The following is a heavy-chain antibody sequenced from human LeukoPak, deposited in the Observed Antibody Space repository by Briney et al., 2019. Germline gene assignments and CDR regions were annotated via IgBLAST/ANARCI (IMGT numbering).Heavy chain of an antibody. CDR3: AREVPIVRGLRWDY. CDR1: GDSISSYY. D-gene: IGHD3-10*01. J-gene: IGHJ4*02. V-gene: IGHV4-59*01. CDR2: IYYSGST. Sequence: SETLSLTCTVSGDSISSYYWNWVRQPPGKGLEWIGYIYYSGSTNCNPSLKSRVTISIDTSKNQFSLKLRSVTAADTAVYYCAREVPIVRGLRWDYWGQGTLVTVPS.